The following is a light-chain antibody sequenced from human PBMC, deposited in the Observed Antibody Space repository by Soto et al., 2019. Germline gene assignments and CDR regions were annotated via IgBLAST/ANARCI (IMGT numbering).Light chain of an antibody. J-gene: IGKJ3*01. CDR1: QSVSSY. Sequence: EIVLTQSPSTLSFSPLERSTLSCRASQSVSSYLAWYQQKPGQAPRLLIYDASNRATGIPARFSGSGSGTDFTLTISSLEPEDFAVYYCQQRSNWPRITFGPGTKVDIK. V-gene: IGKV3-11*01. CDR3: QQRSNWPRIT. CDR2: DAS.